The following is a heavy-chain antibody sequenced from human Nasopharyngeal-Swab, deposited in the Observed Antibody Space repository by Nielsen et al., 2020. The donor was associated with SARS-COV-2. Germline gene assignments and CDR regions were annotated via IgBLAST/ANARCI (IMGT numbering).Heavy chain of an antibody. J-gene: IGHJ3*02. V-gene: IGHV4-34*01. Sequence: SETLSLTCAVYGGSFSGYYWSWIRQPPGKGLEWIGEINHSGSTNYNPSLKSRVTISVDTSKNQFSLKLSSVTAADTAVYYCARVRYCGSTSCYRYRGAFDIWGQGTMVTVSS. CDR3: ARVRYCGSTSCYRYRGAFDI. CDR1: GGSFSGYY. D-gene: IGHD2-2*01. CDR2: INHSGST.